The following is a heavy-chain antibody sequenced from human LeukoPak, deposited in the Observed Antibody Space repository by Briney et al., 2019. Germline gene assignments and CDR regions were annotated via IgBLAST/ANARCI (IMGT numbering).Heavy chain of an antibody. CDR3: ARNQQLGGHSYYYYGMGV. D-gene: IGHD3-16*01. CDR2: ISASGGST. Sequence: GGSLRLSCAASGFTFSSSAMSWVRQVPGKGLEWVSGISASGGSTNYADSVRGRFTISRDNSKNTLYLQMNSLRADDTAIYYCARNQQLGGHSYYYYGMGVWGQGTTVTVSS. CDR1: GFTFSSSA. J-gene: IGHJ6*02. V-gene: IGHV3-23*01.